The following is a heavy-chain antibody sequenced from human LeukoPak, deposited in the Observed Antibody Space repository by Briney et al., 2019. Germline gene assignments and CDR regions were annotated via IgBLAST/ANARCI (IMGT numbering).Heavy chain of an antibody. V-gene: IGHV3-21*06. CDR2: ITSSRVYI. CDR1: GFTFSTYS. J-gene: IGHJ3*01. D-gene: IGHD1-26*01. Sequence: PGGSLRLSCAASGFTFSTYSMNWVRQAPGKALEWVSFITSSRVYIYYAASLKGRFTISRDNAKNTLYLQMTSLRAEDTAVYYCARGVGGTNFRALDLWGQGTMVTVSS. CDR3: ARGVGGTNFRALDL.